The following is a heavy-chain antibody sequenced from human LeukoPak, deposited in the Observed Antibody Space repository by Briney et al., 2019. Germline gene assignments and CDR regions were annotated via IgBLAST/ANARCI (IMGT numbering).Heavy chain of an antibody. CDR2: INTNTGNP. J-gene: IGHJ4*02. CDR3: ARDSAVVTDFDY. CDR1: GYTFTSYA. Sequence: GASVKVSCKASGYTFTSYAMNWVRQAPGQGLEWMGWINTNTGNPTYAQGFTGRFVFSLDTPVSTAYLQISSLKTEDTAVYYCARDSAVVTDFDYWGQGTLVTVSS. V-gene: IGHV7-4-1*02. D-gene: IGHD4-23*01.